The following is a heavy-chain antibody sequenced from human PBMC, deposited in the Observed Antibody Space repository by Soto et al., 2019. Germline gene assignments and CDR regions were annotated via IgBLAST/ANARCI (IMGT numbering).Heavy chain of an antibody. CDR1: GFTFSSYA. D-gene: IGHD3-22*01. J-gene: IGHJ4*02. CDR2: ISGSGGST. V-gene: IGHV3-23*01. Sequence: GGSLRLSCAASGFTFSSYAMSWVRQAPGKGLEKVSAISGSGGSTYYADSVKGRFTISRDNSKNTLYLQMNSLRAEDTAVYYCAKPDYYDSSGYFNYFDYWGQGTLVTVSS. CDR3: AKPDYYDSSGYFNYFDY.